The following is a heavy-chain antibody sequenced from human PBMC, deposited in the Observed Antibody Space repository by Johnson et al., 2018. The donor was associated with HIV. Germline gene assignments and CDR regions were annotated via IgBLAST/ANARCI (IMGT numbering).Heavy chain of an antibody. D-gene: IGHD1-26*01. CDR1: GFTVSSNY. Sequence: EKLVESGGGLVQPGGSLRLSCAASGFTVSSNYMSWVRQAPGKGLEWVSVIYSGGTTFYADSVKGRFTISRDNSKNTLYLQMNSLRVEDTAVYYCAREGAWEVRPGAFDIWGQGTMVTVSS. CDR2: IYSGGTT. CDR3: AREGAWEVRPGAFDI. V-gene: IGHV3-66*01. J-gene: IGHJ3*02.